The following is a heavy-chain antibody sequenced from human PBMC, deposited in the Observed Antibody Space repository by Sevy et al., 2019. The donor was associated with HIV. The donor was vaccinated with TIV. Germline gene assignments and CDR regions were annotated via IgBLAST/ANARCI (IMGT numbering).Heavy chain of an antibody. D-gene: IGHD2-15*01. CDR3: TREDIVLGEDNYYGMDV. Sequence: GGSLRLSCAASGFAFSNYYAMHWVRQAPGKGLEWVSNIYSDGRTYYADSVRGRFTISRDTSKNTVYLEMKSLRAEDTAVYYCTREDIVLGEDNYYGMDVWGHGTTVTVSS. CDR1: GFAFSNYY. CDR2: IYSDGRT. J-gene: IGHJ6*02. V-gene: IGHV3-53*01.